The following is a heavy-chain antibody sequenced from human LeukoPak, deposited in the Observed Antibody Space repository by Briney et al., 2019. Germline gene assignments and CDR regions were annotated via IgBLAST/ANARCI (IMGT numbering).Heavy chain of an antibody. V-gene: IGHV4-4*07. CDR1: GDSISSYY. J-gene: IGHJ4*02. Sequence: PSVTLSLTCTVSGDSISSYYWSWIRQPAEEGLEWIGRICTTGSTNYNPSLKSRVTMSVDTSKNHFSLKLSSVTAADTAVYYCARGIAAAAKQGGFDFWGQGTLVTVSS. CDR2: ICTTGST. CDR3: ARGIAAAAKQGGFDF. D-gene: IGHD6-13*01.